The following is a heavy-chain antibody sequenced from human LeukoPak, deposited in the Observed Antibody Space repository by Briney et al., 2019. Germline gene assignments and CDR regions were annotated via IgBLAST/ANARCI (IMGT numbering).Heavy chain of an antibody. J-gene: IGHJ4*02. V-gene: IGHV1-46*01. CDR2: INPSGGST. D-gene: IGHD2-15*01. CDR3: AREACSGGSCLYYFDY. Sequence: ASVKVSCTASGYTFTSYYMHWVRQAPGQGLEWMGIINPSGGSTSYAQKFQGRVTMTRDTSTSTVYMELSSLRSEDTAVYYWAREACSGGSCLYYFDYWGQGTLVTVSS. CDR1: GYTFTSYY.